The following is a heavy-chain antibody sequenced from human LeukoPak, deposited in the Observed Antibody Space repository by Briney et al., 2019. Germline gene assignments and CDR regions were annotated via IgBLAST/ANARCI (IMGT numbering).Heavy chain of an antibody. CDR2: INPSGGST. D-gene: IGHD6-13*01. CDR1: GYTFTSYY. CDR3: ATESTFRYSSSWYAFDI. Sequence: ASVKVSCKASGYTFTSYYMHWVRQAPGQGLEWMGIINPSGGSTSYAQKFQGRVTMTEDTSTDTAYMELSSLRSEDTAVYYCATESTFRYSSSWYAFDIWGQGTMVTVSS. J-gene: IGHJ3*02. V-gene: IGHV1-46*01.